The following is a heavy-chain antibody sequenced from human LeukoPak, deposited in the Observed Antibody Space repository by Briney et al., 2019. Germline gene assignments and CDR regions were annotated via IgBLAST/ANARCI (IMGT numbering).Heavy chain of an antibody. CDR3: AREDGRYANWFDP. Sequence: GESLKVSCKASGYTFTGYYMHWVRQAPGQGLEWMGWINPSSGGTNYAQKFQGRVTMTRDTSISTAYMELSRLRSDDTAVYYCAREDGRYANWFDPWGQGTLVTVSS. D-gene: IGHD2-8*01. CDR1: GYTFTGYY. CDR2: INPSSGGT. J-gene: IGHJ5*02. V-gene: IGHV1-2*02.